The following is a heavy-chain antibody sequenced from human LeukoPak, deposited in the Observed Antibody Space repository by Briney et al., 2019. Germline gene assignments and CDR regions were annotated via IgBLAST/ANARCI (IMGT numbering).Heavy chain of an antibody. V-gene: IGHV1-8*01. J-gene: IGHJ3*02. Sequence: ASVKVSCKASGYTFTSYDINWVRQATGQGLEWMGWMNPNSGNTGYAQKFQGRVTMTRNTSISTAYMELSSLRSEDTALYYCARDQAVAAPQDAFDIWGQGTMVTVSS. CDR2: MNPNSGNT. CDR1: GYTFTSYD. D-gene: IGHD6-25*01. CDR3: ARDQAVAAPQDAFDI.